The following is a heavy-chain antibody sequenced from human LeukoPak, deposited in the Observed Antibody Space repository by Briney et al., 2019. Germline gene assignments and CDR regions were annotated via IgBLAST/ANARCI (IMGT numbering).Heavy chain of an antibody. D-gene: IGHD3-22*01. Sequence: PSETLSPTCTVSGGSICSSVYDCGCIRQPPGKGLEWIGSIYYSGSTYYNPSLKSRVTISVDTSKSQFSLKLSSVTAADTAVYYCARYHFYDSRGLDCWGQGRVVSVCS. CDR1: GGSICSSVYD. CDR3: ARYHFYDSRGLDC. CDR2: IYYSGST. V-gene: IGHV4-39*01. J-gene: IGHJ4*02.